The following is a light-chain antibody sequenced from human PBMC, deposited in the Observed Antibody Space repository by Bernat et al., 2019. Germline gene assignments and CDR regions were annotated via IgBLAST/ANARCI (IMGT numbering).Light chain of an antibody. CDR2: DVS. J-gene: IGLJ1*01. Sequence: QSALTQPRSVSGSPGQSVTISCTGSSSDVGAYNSVSWYQHHPGKAPKLMIYDVSKGPSGVPDRFSGSKSGNTVSLTISGLQAEDEADYYCCSYAGSYIRYVFGTGTKVTVL. CDR3: CSYAGSYIRYV. CDR1: SSDVGAYNS. V-gene: IGLV2-11*01.